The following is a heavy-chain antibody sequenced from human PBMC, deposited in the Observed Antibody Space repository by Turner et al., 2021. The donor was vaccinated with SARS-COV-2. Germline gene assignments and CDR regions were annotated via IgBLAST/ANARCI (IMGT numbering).Heavy chain of an antibody. V-gene: IGHV4-39*01. D-gene: IGHD6-13*01. CDR2: IYYSGST. Sequence: QLQLPESGQGLVKPSETLSVTCSVSGGSINTSPYYWGWIRQPPGKGLEWIGNIYYSGSTYYNPSLKSRIIISIVTSKNQFSQQVTYVTAADTAIYYCASRRGGSAAYNPWGQGTLVTVSS. CDR3: ASRRGGSAAYNP. CDR1: GGSINTSPYY. J-gene: IGHJ5*02.